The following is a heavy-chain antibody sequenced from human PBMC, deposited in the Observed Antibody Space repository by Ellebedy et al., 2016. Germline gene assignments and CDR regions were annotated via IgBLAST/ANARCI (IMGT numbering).Heavy chain of an antibody. Sequence: GGSLRLSCAASGFTFSSYSMNWVRQAPGKGLEWVSSISSSSSYIYYADSVKGRFTISRDNAKNSLYLQMNSLRAEDTAVYYCARVKIVVVPAAKDIVYYFDYWGQGTLVTVSS. J-gene: IGHJ4*02. D-gene: IGHD2-2*01. CDR1: GFTFSSYS. CDR3: ARVKIVVVPAAKDIVYYFDY. CDR2: ISSSSSYI. V-gene: IGHV3-21*01.